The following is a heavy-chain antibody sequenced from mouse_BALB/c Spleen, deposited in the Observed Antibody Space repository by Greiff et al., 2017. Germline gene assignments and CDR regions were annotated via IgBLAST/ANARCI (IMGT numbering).Heavy chain of an antibody. CDR2: IRLKSDNYAT. CDR1: GFTFSSYW. V-gene: IGHV6-6*02. CDR3: TMGWFAY. Sequence: DVMLVESGGGLVQPGGSMKLSCVASGFTFSSYWMSWVRQSPEKGLEWVAEIRLKSDNYATHYAESVKGKFTISRDDSKSRLYLQMNSLRAEDTGIYYCTMGWFAYWGQGTLVTVSA. J-gene: IGHJ3*01. D-gene: IGHD1-1*02.